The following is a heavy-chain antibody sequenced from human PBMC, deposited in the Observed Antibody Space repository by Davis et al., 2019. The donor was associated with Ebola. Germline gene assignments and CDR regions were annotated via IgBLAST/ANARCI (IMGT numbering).Heavy chain of an antibody. D-gene: IGHD6-13*01. CDR2: VKEDGSVR. J-gene: IGHJ6*04. CDR3: ARDPGSSWYFMDV. V-gene: IGHV3-7*01. CDR1: GFTFTNYW. Sequence: GESLKISCAASGFTFTNYWMSWVRQAPGKGPEWVANVKEDGSVRHLLDSVRGRFIVSRDNAKNSLHLQMNNLRAEDTAVYYCARDPGSSWYFMDVWGKGTTVAVSS.